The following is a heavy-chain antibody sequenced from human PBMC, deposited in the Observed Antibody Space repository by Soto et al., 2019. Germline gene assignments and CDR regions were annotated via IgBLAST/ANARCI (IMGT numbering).Heavy chain of an antibody. CDR3: ARGRGVAVAGNKLNFDY. J-gene: IGHJ4*02. V-gene: IGHV4-39*01. Sequence: SETLSLTCTVSGGSISSSSYYWGWIRQPPGKGLEWIGRIYYSGSTYYNPSLKSRVTISVDTSKNQFSLKLSSVTAADTAVYYCARGRGVAVAGNKLNFDYWGQGTLVTV. D-gene: IGHD6-19*01. CDR1: GGSISSSSYY. CDR2: IYYSGST.